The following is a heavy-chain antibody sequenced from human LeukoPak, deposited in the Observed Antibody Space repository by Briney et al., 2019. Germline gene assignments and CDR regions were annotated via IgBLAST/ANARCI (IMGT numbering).Heavy chain of an antibody. D-gene: IGHD5-18*01. CDR3: ARVKGYCYSNWFDP. Sequence: SETLSLTCTVSGGSISSSYWSWIRQPPGKGLEWIGYIYYSGSTNYNPSLKSRVTISVDTSKNQFSLKLSSVTAADTAVYYCARVKGYCYSNWFDPWGQGTLVTVSS. CDR1: GGSISSSY. J-gene: IGHJ5*02. CDR2: IYYSGST. V-gene: IGHV4-59*01.